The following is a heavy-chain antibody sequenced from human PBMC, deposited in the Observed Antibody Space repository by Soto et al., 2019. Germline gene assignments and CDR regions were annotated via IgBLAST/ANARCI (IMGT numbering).Heavy chain of an antibody. CDR1: GFSFSTYG. Sequence: QVHLVESGGGGVQPGRSLRLSCAASGFSFSTYGMHWVRQAPGKGREWVAFISNDGNNKYYADSVKGRFTISRDNSKNTIYLQMNRLRAEDTAVYYCAKGFGNYCAIDYWCHGTLVTVSS. CDR3: AKGFGNYCAIDY. J-gene: IGHJ4*01. V-gene: IGHV3-30*18. D-gene: IGHD1-26*01. CDR2: ISNDGNNK.